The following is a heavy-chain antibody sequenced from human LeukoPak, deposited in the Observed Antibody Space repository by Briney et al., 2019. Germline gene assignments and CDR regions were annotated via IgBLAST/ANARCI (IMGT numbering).Heavy chain of an antibody. CDR1: GDPISSGDFY. J-gene: IGHJ4*02. CDR3: ARHYYAVNY. D-gene: IGHD3-3*01. Sequence: SETLSLTCTVSGDPISSGDFYWSWIRQPPGKGLEWIGYIYYSGSTSYNPSLKSRVAISVDTSKNQFSLKLSSVTAADTAVYYCARHYYAVNYWGQGTLVTVSS. V-gene: IGHV4-30-4*01. CDR2: IYYSGST.